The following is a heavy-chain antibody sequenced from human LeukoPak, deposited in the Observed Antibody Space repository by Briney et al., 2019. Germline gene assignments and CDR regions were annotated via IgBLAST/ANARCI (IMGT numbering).Heavy chain of an antibody. D-gene: IGHD3-10*01. CDR1: GFTFSTYD. CDR2: ISYDGSDK. Sequence: PGGSLRLSCAASGFTFSTYDMHWVRQAPGKGLEWVAVISYDGSDKYYADSVKGRFTISRDNSKNTLYLQMNSLRAEDTAVYYCARRVSMVRGVIIRIRTFDIWGQGTMVTVSS. J-gene: IGHJ3*02. CDR3: ARRVSMVRGVIIRIRTFDI. V-gene: IGHV3-30*03.